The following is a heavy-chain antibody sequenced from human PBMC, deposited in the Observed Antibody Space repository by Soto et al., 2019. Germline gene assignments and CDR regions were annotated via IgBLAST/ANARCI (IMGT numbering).Heavy chain of an antibody. CDR1: GGTFSSYA. Sequence: ASVKVSCKASGGTFSSYAISWVRQAPGQGLEWMGGIIPIFGTANYAQKFQGRVTITADESTSTAYMELSSLRSEDTAVYYCARADSGSYFFDYWGQGTLVTVSS. V-gene: IGHV1-69*13. D-gene: IGHD1-26*01. J-gene: IGHJ4*02. CDR3: ARADSGSYFFDY. CDR2: IIPIFGTA.